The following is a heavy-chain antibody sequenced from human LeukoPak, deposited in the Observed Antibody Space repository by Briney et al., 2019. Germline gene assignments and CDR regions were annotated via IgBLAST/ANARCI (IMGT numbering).Heavy chain of an antibody. Sequence: GGSLRLSCAASGFTFSNYAMSWVRQAPGKGLEWVSAISGSGGSTYHADSVKGRFTISRDNSKNTLYLQMNSLRAEDTAVYYCASRIAASITHYYYNYMDVWGKGTTVTVSS. CDR3: ASRIAASITHYYYNYMDV. D-gene: IGHD6-13*01. V-gene: IGHV3-23*01. J-gene: IGHJ6*03. CDR1: GFTFSNYA. CDR2: ISGSGGST.